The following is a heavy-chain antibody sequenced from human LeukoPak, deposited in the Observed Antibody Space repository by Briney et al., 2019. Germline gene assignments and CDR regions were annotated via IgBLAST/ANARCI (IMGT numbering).Heavy chain of an antibody. CDR1: GYTFTNYS. V-gene: IGHV1-18*01. Sequence: ASVKVSCKASGYTFTNYSIIWVRQAPGQGLEWMGWISTYNGKTNYAQNLQGRVTMTTDRSTSTAYMELRSLRSDDTAVYYCARAGPGSYYDFWSGYYTGTAEIDYWGQGTLVTVSS. D-gene: IGHD3-3*01. CDR3: ARAGPGSYYDFWSGYYTGTAEIDY. J-gene: IGHJ4*02. CDR2: ISTYNGKT.